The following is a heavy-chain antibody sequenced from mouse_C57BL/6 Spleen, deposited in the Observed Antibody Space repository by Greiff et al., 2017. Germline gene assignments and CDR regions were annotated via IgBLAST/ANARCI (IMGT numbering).Heavy chain of an antibody. CDR2: IYPGGGYT. D-gene: IGHD2-1*01. CDR1: GYTFTNYW. Sequence: VQLQQSGAELVRPGTSVKMSCKASGYTFTNYWIGWAKQRPGHGLEWIGDIYPGGGYTNYNEKFKGKATLTADKSSSTAYMQFSSLTSEDSAIYYCFLYYGNSRVYFDYWGQGTTLTVSS. J-gene: IGHJ2*01. V-gene: IGHV1-63*01. CDR3: FLYYGNSRVYFDY.